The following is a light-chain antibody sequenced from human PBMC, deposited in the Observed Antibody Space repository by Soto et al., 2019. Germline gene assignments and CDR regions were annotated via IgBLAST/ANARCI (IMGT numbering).Light chain of an antibody. V-gene: IGKV3-11*01. CDR1: QSVSTY. J-gene: IGKJ1*01. CDR2: DAS. CDR3: QQSSNWQVT. Sequence: EIVLTQSPATLSLSPGERATLSCRASQSVSTYLAWYQQTPGRPPRLLIYDASKRAPGIPARFSGSGSGTDFTLTVSSLEPEDFAVYYCQQSSNWQVTFGRGTKVDIK.